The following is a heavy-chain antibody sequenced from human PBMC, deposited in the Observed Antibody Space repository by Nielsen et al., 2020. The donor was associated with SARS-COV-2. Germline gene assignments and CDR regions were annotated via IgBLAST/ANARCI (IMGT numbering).Heavy chain of an antibody. V-gene: IGHV1-18*01. D-gene: IGHD6-13*01. J-gene: IGHJ4*02. CDR2: ISAYNGNT. CDR3: ARVAGSIDY. Sequence: VRQMPGKGLEWMGWISAYNGNTNYAQKLQGRVTMTTDTSTSTAYMELRSLRSDDTAVYYCARVAGSIDYWGQGTLVTVSS.